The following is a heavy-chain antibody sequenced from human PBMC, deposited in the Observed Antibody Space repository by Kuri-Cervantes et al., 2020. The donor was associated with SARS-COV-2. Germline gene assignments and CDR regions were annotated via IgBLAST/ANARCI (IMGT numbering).Heavy chain of an antibody. CDR2: ISSSSSYI. J-gene: IGHJ2*01. CDR3: AKGMTTVTTGWYFDL. V-gene: IGHV3-21*04. D-gene: IGHD4-17*01. Sequence: GESLKISCAASGFTFSSYSMNWVRQAPGKGLEWVSSISSSSSYIYYADSVKGRFTISRDNAKNSLYLQMNSLRAEDTAVYYCAKGMTTVTTGWYFDLWGRGTLVTVSS. CDR1: GFTFSSYS.